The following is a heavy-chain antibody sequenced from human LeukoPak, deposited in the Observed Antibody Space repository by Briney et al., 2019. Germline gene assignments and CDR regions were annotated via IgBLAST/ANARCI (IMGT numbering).Heavy chain of an antibody. J-gene: IGHJ4*02. D-gene: IGHD5-12*01. Sequence: ASVKVSCKASTYTFTSYGISWVRQAPGQGLEWMGWISGYNGNTNYAQTFLGRGSMTADTATSTAYMERRSLTSDDTAMYYCARSGRGTYYYCDLWGQGTLVTVSS. CDR2: ISGYNGNT. CDR3: ARSGRGTYYYCDL. CDR1: TYTFTSYG. V-gene: IGHV1-18*01.